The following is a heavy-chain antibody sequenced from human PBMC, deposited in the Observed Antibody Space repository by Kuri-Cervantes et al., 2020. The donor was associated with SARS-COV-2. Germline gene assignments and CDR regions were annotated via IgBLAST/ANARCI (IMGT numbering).Heavy chain of an antibody. J-gene: IGHJ4*02. CDR3: ASQTEIYGSGSYYLDY. CDR1: GGTFSSYA. Sequence: SVKVSCKSSGGTFSSYAISWVRQAPGQGLEWMGRIIPILGIANYAQKFQGRVTITADKSTSTAYMELSSLRSEDTAVYYCASQTEIYGSGSYYLDYWGQGTLVTVSS. V-gene: IGHV1-69*04. CDR2: IIPILGIA. D-gene: IGHD3-10*01.